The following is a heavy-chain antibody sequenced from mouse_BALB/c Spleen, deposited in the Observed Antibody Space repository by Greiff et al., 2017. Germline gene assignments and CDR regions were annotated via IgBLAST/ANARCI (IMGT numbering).Heavy chain of an antibody. CDR3: ARRYYGSSSWYFDY. J-gene: IGHJ2*01. D-gene: IGHD1-1*01. CDR1: GFTFSSYT. V-gene: IGHV5-12-2*01. Sequence: EVHLVESGGGLVQPGGSLKLSCAASGFTFSSYTMSWVRQTPETRLEWVAYISNGGGSTYYPDTVKGRFTISRDNAKNTLYLQMSSLKSEDTAMYYCARRYYGSSSWYFDYWGQGTTLTVSS. CDR2: ISNGGGST.